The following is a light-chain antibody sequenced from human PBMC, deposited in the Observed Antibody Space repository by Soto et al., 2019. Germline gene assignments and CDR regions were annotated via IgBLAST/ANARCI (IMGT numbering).Light chain of an antibody. CDR3: QQYNSYPWT. CDR1: QSISSW. CDR2: KAS. J-gene: IGKJ1*01. Sequence: GARVTITCRASQSISSWLAWYQQKPGKAPKLLIYKASSLASGVPSRFSGSGSGTEFTLTISSLQPDDFATYYCQQYNSYPWTFGLGTKVDIK. V-gene: IGKV1-5*03.